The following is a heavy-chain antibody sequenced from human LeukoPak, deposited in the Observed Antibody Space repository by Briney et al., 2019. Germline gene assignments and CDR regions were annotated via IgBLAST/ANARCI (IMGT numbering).Heavy chain of an antibody. D-gene: IGHD3/OR15-3a*01. Sequence: GGSLRLSCAASGFSFSDYYMSWIRQTPEEGLEWLSYISSSSDYKNYADSLKGRFTISRDNAKNSVYLQMNSLRAEDTAVYYCARQGLYNSSDFWTFQHWGQGTLVTVSS. V-gene: IGHV3-11*06. J-gene: IGHJ1*01. CDR2: ISSSSDYK. CDR3: ARQGLYNSSDFWTFQH. CDR1: GFSFSDYY.